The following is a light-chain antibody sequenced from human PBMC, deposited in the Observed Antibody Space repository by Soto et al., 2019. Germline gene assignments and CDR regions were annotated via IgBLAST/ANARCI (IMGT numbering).Light chain of an antibody. J-gene: IGLJ2*01. CDR3: SSYTTSSTPYVV. CDR1: SSDVGGYNY. Sequence: QSALTQPASVSGSPGQSITISCXGASSDVGGYNYVSWYQQHPGKAPQLMIYDVSNRPSGVSNRFSGSKSGNTASLTISGLQAEDEGDYYCSSYTTSSTPYVVFGGGTKLTVL. CDR2: DVS. V-gene: IGLV2-14*03.